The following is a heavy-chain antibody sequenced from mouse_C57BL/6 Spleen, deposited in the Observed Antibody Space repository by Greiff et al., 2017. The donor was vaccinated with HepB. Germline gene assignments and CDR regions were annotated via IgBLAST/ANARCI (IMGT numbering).Heavy chain of an antibody. D-gene: IGHD2-3*01. CDR1: GYTFTDYE. CDR3: TREGYDAPGYFDY. CDR2: IDPETGGT. V-gene: IGHV1-15*01. J-gene: IGHJ2*01. Sequence: VQLQQSGAELVRPGASVTLSCKASGYTFTDYEMHWVKQTPVHGLEWIGAIDPETGGTAYNQKFKGKAILTADKSSSTAYMALRSLTSEDSAVYYCTREGYDAPGYFDYWGQGTTLTVSS.